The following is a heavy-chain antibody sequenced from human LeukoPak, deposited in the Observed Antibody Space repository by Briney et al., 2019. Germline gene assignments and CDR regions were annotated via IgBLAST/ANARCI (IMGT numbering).Heavy chain of an antibody. CDR2: ISSSGTTK. CDR1: GFSFSSYE. D-gene: IGHD3-16*01. CDR3: ARESGGGSFDI. Sequence: PGGSLRLSCAASGFSFSSYEMDWVRQAPGKGLEWVSYISSSGTTKYYADSVKGRFTISRDNAKNSLYLQMNSLGAEDTSVYYCARESGGGSFDIWGQGTMVTVSS. V-gene: IGHV3-48*03. J-gene: IGHJ3*02.